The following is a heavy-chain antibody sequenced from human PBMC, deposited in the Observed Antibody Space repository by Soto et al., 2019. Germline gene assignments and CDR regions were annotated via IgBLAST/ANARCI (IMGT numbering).Heavy chain of an antibody. V-gene: IGHV2-5*02. D-gene: IGHD2-15*01. CDR2: IYWDDDK. CDR3: AHRHLYCRGGSCPQFDY. Sequence: QITLKESGPTLVKPTQTITLTCTFSGFSLSTSVVGVGWIRQPPGKALEWLALIYWDDDKRYSPSLKSRLTITKDTSKNQVVLTMTNMDPVDTATYYCAHRHLYCRGGSCPQFDYWGQGTLVTVSS. CDR1: GFSLSTSVVG. J-gene: IGHJ4*02.